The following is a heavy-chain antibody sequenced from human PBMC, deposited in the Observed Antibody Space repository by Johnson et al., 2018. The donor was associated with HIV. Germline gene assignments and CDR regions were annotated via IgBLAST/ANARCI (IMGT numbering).Heavy chain of an antibody. V-gene: IGHV3-11*04. Sequence: QVQLVESVGGLVKPGGSLRLSCAASGFTFSDYYMSWIRQAPGKGLEWISYISSSGSTRYYADSVKGRFTISRDNAKNSLYLQMNSLRAEDTAVYYCARYQQLVRDGAFDIWGQGTMVTVSS. CDR2: ISSSGSTR. CDR3: ARYQQLVRDGAFDI. J-gene: IGHJ3*02. D-gene: IGHD6-13*01. CDR1: GFTFSDYY.